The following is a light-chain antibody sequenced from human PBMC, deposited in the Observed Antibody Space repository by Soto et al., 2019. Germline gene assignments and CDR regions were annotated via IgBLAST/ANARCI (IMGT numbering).Light chain of an antibody. V-gene: IGKV1-39*01. Sequence: DIQKTQSPSSLSASVGDRVAITCQASQSMSDYLDWYDQKPGKATKLLIYAASSRQSGAPSRFSGSGSETDFTLTISSLQPDDSATYYCQQSFSPLWTFGQGTKVEV. CDR1: QSMSDY. CDR3: QQSFSPLWT. J-gene: IGKJ1*01. CDR2: AAS.